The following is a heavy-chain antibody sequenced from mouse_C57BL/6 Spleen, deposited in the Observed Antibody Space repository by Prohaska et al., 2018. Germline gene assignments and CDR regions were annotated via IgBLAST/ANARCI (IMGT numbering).Heavy chain of an antibody. Sequence: CKASGYTFTDYYMNWVKQSHGKSLEWIGDINPNNGGTSYNQKFKGKATLTVDKSSSTAYMELRSLTSEYSAVYYCARYFDYWGQGTTLTVSS. CDR1: GYTFTDYY. CDR2: INPNNGGT. CDR3: ARYFDY. J-gene: IGHJ2*01. V-gene: IGHV1-26*01.